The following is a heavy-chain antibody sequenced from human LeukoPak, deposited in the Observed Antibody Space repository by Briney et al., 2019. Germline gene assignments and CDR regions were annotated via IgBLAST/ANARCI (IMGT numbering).Heavy chain of an antibody. Sequence: SETLSLTCAVYGGSFSGYYWSWIRQPPGKGLEWIGEINHSGSTNYNPSLKSRVTISVDTSKNQFSLKLSSVTAADTAVYYCARGFGSYSSSWYGVIDYWGQGTLVTVSS. CDR2: INHSGST. V-gene: IGHV4-34*01. D-gene: IGHD6-13*01. J-gene: IGHJ4*02. CDR3: ARGFGSYSSSWYGVIDY. CDR1: GGSFSGYY.